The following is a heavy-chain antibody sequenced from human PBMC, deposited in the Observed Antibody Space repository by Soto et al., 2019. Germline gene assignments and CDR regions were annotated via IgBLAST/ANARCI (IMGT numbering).Heavy chain of an antibody. CDR3: AREGRGYSGHGPFDY. V-gene: IGHV6-1*01. J-gene: IGHJ4*02. CDR2: AYYRSKWYN. Sequence: PSQTLSLTCVISGDSVSSSSAAWNWIRQSPSRGLEWLGRAYYRSKWYNDYAVSVKSRITINPDTSKNQFSLQLNSVTPEDTAVYYCAREGRGYSGHGPFDYWGQGTQVTVPQ. CDR1: GDSVSSSSAA. D-gene: IGHD5-12*01.